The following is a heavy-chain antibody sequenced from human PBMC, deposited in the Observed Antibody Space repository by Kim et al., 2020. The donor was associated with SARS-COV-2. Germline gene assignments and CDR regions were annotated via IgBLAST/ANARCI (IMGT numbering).Heavy chain of an antibody. Sequence: SETLSLTCTVSGGSISSYYWSWIRQPPGKGLEWIGYIYYSGSTNYNPSLKSRVTISVDTSKNQFSLKLSSVTAADTAVYYCARFPNYGRNNWFDPWGQGTLVTVSS. V-gene: IGHV4-59*08. J-gene: IGHJ5*02. CDR2: IYYSGST. CDR1: GGSISSYY. D-gene: IGHD4-17*01. CDR3: ARFPNYGRNNWFDP.